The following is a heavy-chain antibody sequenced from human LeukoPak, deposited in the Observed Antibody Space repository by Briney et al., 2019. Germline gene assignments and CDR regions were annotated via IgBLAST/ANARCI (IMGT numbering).Heavy chain of an antibody. CDR2: ISSSSSYT. V-gene: IGHV3-11*06. CDR1: GFAFTNAW. D-gene: IGHD3-10*01. J-gene: IGHJ4*02. Sequence: SGGSLRLSCTASGFAFTNAWMTWVRQAPGKGLEWVSYISSSSSYTNYADSVQGRFTISRDNAKNSLYLQMNSLRAEDTAVYYCARHYGSGYYYFDYWGQGTLVTVSS. CDR3: ARHYGSGYYYFDY.